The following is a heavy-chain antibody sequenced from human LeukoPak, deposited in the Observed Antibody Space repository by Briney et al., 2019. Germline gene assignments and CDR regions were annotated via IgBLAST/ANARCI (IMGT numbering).Heavy chain of an antibody. CDR1: GFTFSSYA. CDR2: ISDGGITT. D-gene: IGHD5-12*01. Sequence: GGSLRLSCAASGFTFSSYAMSWVRQAPGKGLEWVSGISDGGITTYYADSVRGRFTISRANSKNTLYLQMNSLRTEDTAMFYCAKGDPWDIGQLIPNWFDPWGQGTLVTVSS. CDR3: AKGDPWDIGQLIPNWFDP. V-gene: IGHV3-23*01. J-gene: IGHJ5*02.